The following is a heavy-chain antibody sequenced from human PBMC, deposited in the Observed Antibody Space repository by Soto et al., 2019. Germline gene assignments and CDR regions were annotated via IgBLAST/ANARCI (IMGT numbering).Heavy chain of an antibody. V-gene: IGHV3-7*01. Sequence: EAQLVGSGGGLVQPGDSLRLSCAASGFALRTHWMSWVRQTPGKGLEWVANIKQDGSAKFYAASVRGRFTISRDNANDSLHLQLNSLRAEDTGVYYCARDDGYGAFDCWGQGSRVTVSS. CDR1: GFALRTHW. CDR3: ARDDGYGAFDC. CDR2: IKQDGSAK. D-gene: IGHD5-12*01. J-gene: IGHJ4*02.